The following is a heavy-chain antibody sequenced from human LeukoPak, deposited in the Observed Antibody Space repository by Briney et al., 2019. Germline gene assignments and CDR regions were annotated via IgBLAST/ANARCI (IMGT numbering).Heavy chain of an antibody. CDR2: IKQDGSEK. D-gene: IGHD2-15*01. Sequence: PGGSLRLSCAASGFTFSSYWMTWVRQAPGKGLEWVSNIKQDGSEKYYVDSVKGRFTIFRDNAKNSLYLQMNSLRGEDTALYSCANLFDSSSSCYQASDYWGQGTLVTVS. V-gene: IGHV3-7*01. CDR1: GFTFSSYW. J-gene: IGHJ4*02. CDR3: ANLFDSSSSCYQASDY.